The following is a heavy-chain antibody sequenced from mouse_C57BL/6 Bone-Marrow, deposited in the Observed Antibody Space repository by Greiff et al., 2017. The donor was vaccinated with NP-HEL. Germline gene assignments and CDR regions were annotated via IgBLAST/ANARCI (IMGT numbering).Heavy chain of an antibody. CDR1: GFTFSDYG. CDR2: ISSGSSTI. J-gene: IGHJ2*01. D-gene: IGHD1-1*01. CDR3: ARAYYGSRPHYFDY. Sequence: EVMLVESGGGLVKPGGSLKLSCAASGFTFSDYGMHWVRQAPEKGLEWVAYISSGSSTIYYADTVKGRFTISRDNAKNTLFLQMTSLRSEDTAMYYCARAYYGSRPHYFDYWGQGTTLTVSS. V-gene: IGHV5-17*01.